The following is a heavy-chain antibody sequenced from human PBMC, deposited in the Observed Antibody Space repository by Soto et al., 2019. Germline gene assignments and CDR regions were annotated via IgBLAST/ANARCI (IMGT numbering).Heavy chain of an antibody. V-gene: IGHV1-69*01. J-gene: IGHJ6*02. CDR2: IIPTFGTA. Sequence: KVSCKASGGTFSSYAMSWVRQAPGQGLEWMGGIIPTFGTANYAQKFQGRVTITADESTSTAYMELCSLRSEDTAVYYCARVGITMVRTDYYYYGMDVWGQGTTVTISS. D-gene: IGHD3-10*01. CDR3: ARVGITMVRTDYYYYGMDV. CDR1: GGTFSSYA.